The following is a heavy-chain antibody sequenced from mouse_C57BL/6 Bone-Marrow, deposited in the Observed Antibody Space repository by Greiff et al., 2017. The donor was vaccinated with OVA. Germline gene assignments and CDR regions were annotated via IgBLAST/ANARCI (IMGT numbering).Heavy chain of an antibody. CDR1: GYTFTSYG. D-gene: IGHD1-1*01. Sequence: VNLVESGAELARPGASVKLSCKASGYTFTSYGISWVKQRTGQGLEWIGEIYPRSGNTYYNEKFKGKATLTADKSSSTAYMELRSLTSEDSAVYFCARSGGYYYGSSFDYWGQGTTLTVSS. CDR2: IYPRSGNT. CDR3: ARSGGYYYGSSFDY. J-gene: IGHJ2*01. V-gene: IGHV1-81*01.